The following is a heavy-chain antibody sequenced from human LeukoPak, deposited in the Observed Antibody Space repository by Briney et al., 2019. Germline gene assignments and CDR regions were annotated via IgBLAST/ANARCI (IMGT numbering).Heavy chain of an antibody. CDR1: GLTFTTYI. J-gene: IGHJ3*02. Sequence: GGSLRLPCAAFGLTFTTYIISWVGQTPGKGLEWVSANRGSATRTYYADSVKGRFTISRDNSKNTLYLQMSSLRAEDTAIYYCAREYKIPATGTLGFDIWGPGTMVTVSS. CDR3: AREYKIPATGTLGFDI. CDR2: NRGSATRT. D-gene: IGHD1-1*01. V-gene: IGHV3-23*01.